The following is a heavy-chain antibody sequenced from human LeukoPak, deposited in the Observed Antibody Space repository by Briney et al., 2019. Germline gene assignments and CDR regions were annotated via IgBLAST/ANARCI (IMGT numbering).Heavy chain of an antibody. CDR2: INHSGST. CDR3: ASRDSTSRPKIWGV. CDR1: GGSFSGYY. V-gene: IGHV4-34*01. Sequence: SETLSLTCAVYGGSFSGYYWSWIRQPPGKGLEWIGEINHSGSTNYNPSLKSRVTISVDTSKNQFSLKLSSVTAADTAVYYCASRDSTSRPKIWGVWGQGTLVTVSS. D-gene: IGHD2-2*01. J-gene: IGHJ4*02.